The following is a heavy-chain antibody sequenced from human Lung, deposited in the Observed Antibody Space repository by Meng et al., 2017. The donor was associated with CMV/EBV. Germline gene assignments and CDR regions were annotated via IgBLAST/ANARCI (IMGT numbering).Heavy chain of an antibody. Sequence: PCAASGFTFSSYAMHWVRQAPGKGLEWVAVISYDGSNKYYADSVKGRFTISRDNSKNTLYLQMNSLRAEDTAVYYCADTLVGALGLWGDYVGYWXQGKXVNGSS. D-gene: IGHD4-17*01. CDR2: ISYDGSNK. CDR1: GFTFSSYA. CDR3: ADTLVGALGLWGDYVGY. V-gene: IGHV3-30-3*01. J-gene: IGHJ4*02.